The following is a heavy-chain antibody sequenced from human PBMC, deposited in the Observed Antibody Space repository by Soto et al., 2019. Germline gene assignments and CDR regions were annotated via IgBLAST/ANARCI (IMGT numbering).Heavy chain of an antibody. D-gene: IGHD3-10*01. CDR3: AKSLLPDGSGSATYYGMDV. J-gene: IGHJ6*02. Sequence: AGSLRLSCAASGFNFSSYAMSWVRQAPGKGLEWVSAISGSGGSTYYADSVKGRFTISRDNSKNTLYLQMNSLRAEDTAVYYCAKSLLPDGSGSATYYGMDVWGQGTTVTVSS. CDR1: GFNFSSYA. V-gene: IGHV3-23*01. CDR2: ISGSGGST.